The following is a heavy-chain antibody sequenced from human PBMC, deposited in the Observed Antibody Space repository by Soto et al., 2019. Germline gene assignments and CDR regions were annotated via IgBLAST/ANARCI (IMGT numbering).Heavy chain of an antibody. Sequence: SGPTLVNPAQTLTLTCTFSGFSLSTSGMRVSWIRQPPGKALEWLARIDWDDDKFYNTSLKTRLTISKDSSKNQVVLTMTNMDPVDTATYYCARMFHCSGGTCPFDYWGQGALVTVSS. CDR2: IDWDDDK. CDR1: GFSLSTSGMR. CDR3: ARMFHCSGGTCPFDY. V-gene: IGHV2-70*04. D-gene: IGHD2-15*01. J-gene: IGHJ4*02.